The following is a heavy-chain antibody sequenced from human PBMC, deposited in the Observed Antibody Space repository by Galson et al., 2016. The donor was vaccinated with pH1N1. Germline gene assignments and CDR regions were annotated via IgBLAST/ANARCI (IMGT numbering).Heavy chain of an antibody. D-gene: IGHD3-3*02. CDR2: ISWNSGSI. J-gene: IGHJ5*01. Sequence: SLRLSCAASGFTFDDYAMHWVRQAPGKGLEWVSGISWNSGSIGYADSVKGRFTISRDNAKNSLYLQMNSLRAEDTALYYCAKDIAFSSNWYDCWGPGTLVTVSS. V-gene: IGHV3-9*01. CDR1: GFTFDDYA. CDR3: AKDIAFSSNWYDC.